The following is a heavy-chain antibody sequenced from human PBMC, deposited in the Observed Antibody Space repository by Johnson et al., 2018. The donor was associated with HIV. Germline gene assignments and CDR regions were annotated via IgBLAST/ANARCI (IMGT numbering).Heavy chain of an antibody. CDR3: TREGSGYYYKDAFDI. CDR2: IYSGGTT. Sequence: VQLVESGGGLIQPGGSLRLSCAASGFTVSSYAMHWVRQAPGKGLGWVAVIYSGGTTYYADSVKGRLTISRDNAKNSLYLQMNSLRVEDTAVYYCTREGSGYYYKDAFDIWGQGTMVTVSS. D-gene: IGHD3-22*01. J-gene: IGHJ3*02. CDR1: GFTVSSYA. V-gene: IGHV3-53*01.